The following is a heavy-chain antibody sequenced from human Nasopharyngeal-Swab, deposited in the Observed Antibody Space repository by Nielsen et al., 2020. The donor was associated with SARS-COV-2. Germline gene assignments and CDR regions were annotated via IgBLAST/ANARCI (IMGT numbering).Heavy chain of an antibody. V-gene: IGHV5-51*01. CDR1: GYSFTSYW. D-gene: IGHD1-26*01. CDR3: ARSSSQESSWLVGATPSTFDY. J-gene: IGHJ4*02. CDR2: IYPGDSDT. Sequence: GESLKISCKGSGYSFTSYWIGWVRQMPGKGLEWMGIIYPGDSDTRYSPSFQGQVTISADKSISKAYLQWSSLKASDTAMYYCARSSSQESSWLVGATPSTFDYWGQGTLVTVSS.